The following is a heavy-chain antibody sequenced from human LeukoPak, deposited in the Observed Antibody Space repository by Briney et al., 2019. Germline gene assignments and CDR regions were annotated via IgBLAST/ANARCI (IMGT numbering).Heavy chain of an antibody. CDR1: GGSFSGYY. CDR2: INHSGST. D-gene: IGHD1-26*01. CDR3: ARIVGAPGDFDY. V-gene: IGHV4-34*01. Sequence: SETLSLTCAVSGGSFSGYYWSWIRQPPGKGLEWIGEINHSGSTNYNPSLKSRVTISVDTSKNQFSLKLSSVTAADTAVYYCARIVGAPGDFDYWGQGTLVTVSS. J-gene: IGHJ4*02.